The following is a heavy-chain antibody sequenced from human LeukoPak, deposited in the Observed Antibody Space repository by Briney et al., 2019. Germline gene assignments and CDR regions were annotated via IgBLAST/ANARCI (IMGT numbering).Heavy chain of an antibody. V-gene: IGHV1-8*03. Sequence: ASVKVSCKASGYTFTSYDINWVRQATGQGLEWMGWMNPNSGNTGYAQKFQGRVTITRNTSISTAYMELSSLRSEDTAVYYCARGIDILTGYYKGYFDYWGQGTLVTVSS. J-gene: IGHJ4*02. CDR2: MNPNSGNT. CDR1: GYTFTSYD. D-gene: IGHD3-9*01. CDR3: ARGIDILTGYYKGYFDY.